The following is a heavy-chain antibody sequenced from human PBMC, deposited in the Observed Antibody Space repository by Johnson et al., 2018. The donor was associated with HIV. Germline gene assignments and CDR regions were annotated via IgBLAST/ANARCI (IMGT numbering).Heavy chain of an antibody. D-gene: IGHD2-21*02. CDR2: ISSRGSTI. CDR3: ARDWNCGGDCDAFDI. J-gene: IGHJ3*02. V-gene: IGHV3-48*04. Sequence: VQLVESGGGVIQPGRSLRVSCAASGFTFSSYGMHWVRQAPGKGLEWVSYISSRGSTIYYADSVKGRFTISRDNDKNSLYLQMNGLSAEDTAVYYCARDWNCGGDCDAFDIWVQGTMVTVSS. CDR1: GFTFSSYG.